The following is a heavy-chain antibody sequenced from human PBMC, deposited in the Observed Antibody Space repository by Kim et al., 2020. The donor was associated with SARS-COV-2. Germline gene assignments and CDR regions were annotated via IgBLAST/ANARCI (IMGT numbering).Heavy chain of an antibody. J-gene: IGHJ2*01. CDR1: GFTFSSYA. Sequence: GGSLRLSCAASGFTFSSYAMSWVRQAPGKGLEWVSAISGSGGSPYYADSVKGRFTISRDNSKNTLYLQMNGLRAEDTAVYYCARDTTKVTTGYFDFWGRGNLVTVSS. D-gene: IGHD4-17*01. V-gene: IGHV3-23*01. CDR2: ISGSGGSP. CDR3: ARDTTKVTTGYFDF.